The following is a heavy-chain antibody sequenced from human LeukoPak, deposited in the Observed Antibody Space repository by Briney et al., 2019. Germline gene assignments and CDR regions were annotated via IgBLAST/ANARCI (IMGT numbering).Heavy chain of an antibody. J-gene: IGHJ6*02. D-gene: IGHD3-9*01. V-gene: IGHV4-34*01. CDR3: AGGILAGYYPRHYYYGMDV. Sequence: SETLSLTCAVYGGSFSGYYWSWIRQPPGKGLEWIGEINHSGSTNYNPSLKSRVTISVDTSKNQFSLKLSSVTAADTAVYYCAGGILAGYYPRHYYYGMDVWGQGTTVTVSS. CDR1: GGSFSGYY. CDR2: INHSGST.